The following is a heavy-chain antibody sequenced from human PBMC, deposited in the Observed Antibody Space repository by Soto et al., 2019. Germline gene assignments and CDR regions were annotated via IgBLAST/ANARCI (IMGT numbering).Heavy chain of an antibody. Sequence: QVQLVESGGGVVQPGRSLRLSCAASGFTFSSYGMHWVRQAPGKGLEWVAVIWYDGSNKYYADSVKGRFTISRDNSKNTLYLQMNSLRAEDTAVYYCARGGEDYYYYYSMDVWGQGTTVTVSS. J-gene: IGHJ6*02. CDR1: GFTFSSYG. CDR3: ARGGEDYYYYYSMDV. CDR2: IWYDGSNK. V-gene: IGHV3-33*01.